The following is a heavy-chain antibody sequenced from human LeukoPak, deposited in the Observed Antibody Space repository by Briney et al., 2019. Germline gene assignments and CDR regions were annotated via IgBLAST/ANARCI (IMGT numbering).Heavy chain of an antibody. D-gene: IGHD1-26*01. CDR1: GYTFTGYY. CDR3: ARDRLGNYYLFDF. CDR2: INPDSGDT. Sequence: ASVKVSCKASGYTFTGYYMHWVRQAPGQGLEWMGRINPDSGDTNYAQKFLGRVTMTRDTSINTAYLELSRLTSDDTAVYYCARDRLGNYYLFDFWGQGTLVTVSS. J-gene: IGHJ4*02. V-gene: IGHV1-2*06.